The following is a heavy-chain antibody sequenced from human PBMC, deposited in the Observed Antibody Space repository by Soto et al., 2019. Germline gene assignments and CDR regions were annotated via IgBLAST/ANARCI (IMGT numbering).Heavy chain of an antibody. CDR1: GFTFNAHW. D-gene: IGHD1-26*01. CDR2: IYFDGITT. J-gene: IGHJ4*02. V-gene: IGHV3-74*01. Sequence: GGSLRLSCTASGFTFNAHWMHWVRQAPGKGLVWVSRIYFDGITTNYADSVKGRLTVSRDNAKNTVYLHVNTLRDEDTAVYYCARGGAMGVDYWGQGTLVTVSS. CDR3: ARGGAMGVDY.